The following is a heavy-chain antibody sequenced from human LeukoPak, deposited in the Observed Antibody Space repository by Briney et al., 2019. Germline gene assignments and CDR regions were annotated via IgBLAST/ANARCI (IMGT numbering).Heavy chain of an antibody. J-gene: IGHJ6*03. CDR1: GFTFSSYW. V-gene: IGHV3-7*01. D-gene: IGHD6-6*01. CDR2: IKQDGSEK. CDR3: ASANIAARTSYYYMDV. Sequence: GGSLRLSCAASGFTFSSYWMSWVRQAPGKGLEWVANIKQDGSEKYYVDSVKGRFTISRDNAKNSLYLQMNSLRAEDTAVYYCASANIAARTSYYYMDVWGKGTTVTVSS.